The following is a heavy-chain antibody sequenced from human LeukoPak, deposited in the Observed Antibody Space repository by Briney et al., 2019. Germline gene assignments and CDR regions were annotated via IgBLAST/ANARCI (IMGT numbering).Heavy chain of an antibody. D-gene: IGHD3-10*01. Sequence: SETLFLTCTVSGYSISSGYYWGWIRQPPGKGLEWIGSIYHSGSTYYNPSLKSRVTISVDTSKNQFSLKLSSVTAADTAVYYCASSSMVRGVIIRYYFDYWGQGTLVTVSS. J-gene: IGHJ4*02. CDR1: GYSISSGYY. V-gene: IGHV4-38-2*02. CDR2: IYHSGST. CDR3: ASSSMVRGVIIRYYFDY.